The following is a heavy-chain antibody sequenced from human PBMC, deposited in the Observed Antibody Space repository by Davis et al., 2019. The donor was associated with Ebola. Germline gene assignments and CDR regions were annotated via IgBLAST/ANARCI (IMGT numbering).Heavy chain of an antibody. CDR2: ISSSSSYT. CDR3: AREGYCSSTSCPHYYGMDV. CDR1: GFTFSSYN. V-gene: IGHV3-21*01. Sequence: GESLKISCAASGFTFSSYNMNWVRQAPGKGLEWVSYISSSSSYTNYADSVKGRFTISRDNAKNSLYLQMNSLRAEDTAVYYCAREGYCSSTSCPHYYGMDVWGQGTTVTVSS. J-gene: IGHJ6*02. D-gene: IGHD2-2*01.